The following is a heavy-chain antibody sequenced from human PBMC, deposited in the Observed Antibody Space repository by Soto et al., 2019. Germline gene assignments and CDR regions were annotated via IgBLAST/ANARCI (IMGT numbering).Heavy chain of an antibody. CDR1: RGAFGDYW. V-gene: IGHV3-74*01. CDR3: ARDVPYNWLDS. J-gene: IGHJ5*01. Sequence: EVQLVESGGGLVQPGGSLRLSCEASRGAFGDYWMHWVRQAPGKGLVWVSRINRDANDIIYADSVKGRFTASRDNAKNMVVLQMNSLIVEDTAVYECARDVPYNWLDSGGQGTLVTVSS. CDR2: INRDANDI. D-gene: IGHD3-10*02.